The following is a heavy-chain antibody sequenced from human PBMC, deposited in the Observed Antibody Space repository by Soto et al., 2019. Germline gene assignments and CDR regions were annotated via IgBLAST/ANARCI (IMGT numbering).Heavy chain of an antibody. J-gene: IGHJ1*01. D-gene: IGHD5-18*01. CDR3: ARGIAVTAPSYFQH. V-gene: IGHV1-69*02. CDR2: IIPIRGIA. Sequence: QVQLVQSGAEVKKPGSSVKVSCKASGGTFSSYTISWVRQAPGQGLEWMGRIIPIRGIANYAQKFQGRVTITADKSTNTAYMELSSLRSEDTAVYYCARGIAVTAPSYFQHWGQGTLVTVSS. CDR1: GGTFSSYT.